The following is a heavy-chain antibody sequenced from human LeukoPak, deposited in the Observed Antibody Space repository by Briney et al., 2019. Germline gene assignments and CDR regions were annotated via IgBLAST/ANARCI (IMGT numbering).Heavy chain of an antibody. Sequence: PSETLSLTCAVYGGSFSGYYWRWIRQPQGKGLEWIGEINHSGSTNYNPSLKSRVTISVDTSKNQFSLKLSSVTAADTAVYYCARDRLELRNGYFDYWGQGTLVTVSS. V-gene: IGHV4-34*01. CDR3: ARDRLELRNGYFDY. CDR2: INHSGST. D-gene: IGHD1-7*01. CDR1: GGSFSGYY. J-gene: IGHJ4*02.